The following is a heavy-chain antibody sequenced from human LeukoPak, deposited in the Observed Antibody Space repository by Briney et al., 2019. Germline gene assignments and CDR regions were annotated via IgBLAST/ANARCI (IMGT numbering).Heavy chain of an antibody. CDR2: FDPEDGET. Sequence: GASVKVSCKVSGYTLTELSMHWVRQAPGKGLEWMGGFDPEDGETIYAQKFQGRVTMTEDTSTDTAYMELSSLRSEDTAVYYCATGPPLSSSRYLYYFDYWGQGTLVTVSS. J-gene: IGHJ4*02. V-gene: IGHV1-24*01. CDR1: GYTLTELS. D-gene: IGHD6-6*01. CDR3: ATGPPLSSSRYLYYFDY.